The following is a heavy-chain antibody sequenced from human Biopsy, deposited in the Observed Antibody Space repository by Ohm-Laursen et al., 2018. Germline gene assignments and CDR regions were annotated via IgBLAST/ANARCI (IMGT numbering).Heavy chain of an antibody. D-gene: IGHD6-13*01. CDR1: GYPFSNYY. Sequence: GASVKVSCKASGYPFSNYYLFWVRQAPGQGLGWMGRINPNSGDTVFARNFQGRVTMTRDTAISTVYMDLRNLRPDDTAVYFCARMEQPHDYWGQGTLVTVSS. V-gene: IGHV1-2*06. CDR3: ARMEQPHDY. J-gene: IGHJ4*02. CDR2: INPNSGDT.